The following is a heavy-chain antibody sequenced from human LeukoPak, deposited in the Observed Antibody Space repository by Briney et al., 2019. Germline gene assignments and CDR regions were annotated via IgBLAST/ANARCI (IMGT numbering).Heavy chain of an antibody. CDR1: GFAFGNYG. V-gene: IGHV3-23*01. CDR2: ITGSGEGR. Sequence: GGSLRLTCRGSGFAFGNYGMTWVRQAPGKGLEWVSAITGSGEGRRYTDAVTGRFTISRDNSRNTLFLQMDSRRADDTAVYYCAKDPNGDYLGAFDFWGPGTLVTVSS. CDR3: AKDPNGDYLGAFDF. J-gene: IGHJ3*01. D-gene: IGHD4-17*01.